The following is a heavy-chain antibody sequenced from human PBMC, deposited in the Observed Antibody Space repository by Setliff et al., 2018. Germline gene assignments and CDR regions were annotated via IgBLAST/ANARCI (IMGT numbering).Heavy chain of an antibody. CDR2: LNPNSGGT. D-gene: IGHD3-9*01. Sequence: EASVKVSCKASGYTFTGYYIHWVRQAPGQGLEWMGCLNPNSGGTNSTRKFEGRVTMTRDTSISAAYMELSSLKSNDTAVYYCARGKYDILTGEYYFDFWGQGTLVTVSS. CDR1: GYTFTGYY. CDR3: ARGKYDILTGEYYFDF. J-gene: IGHJ4*02. V-gene: IGHV1-2*02.